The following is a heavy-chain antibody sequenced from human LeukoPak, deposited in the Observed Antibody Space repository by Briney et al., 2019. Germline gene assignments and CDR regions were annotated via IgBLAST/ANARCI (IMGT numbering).Heavy chain of an antibody. CDR2: MNPNSGNT. D-gene: IGHD6-6*01. J-gene: IGHJ6*02. CDR1: GYTFTSYD. V-gene: IGHV1-8*01. CDR3: ARESVSSIAAGYYYYYGMDV. Sequence: ASVKVSCKASGYTFTSYDINWVRQATGQGLEWMGWMNPNSGNTGYAQKFQGRVTMTRNTSISTAYMELSSLRSEDTAVYYCARESVSSIAAGYYYYYGMDVWGQGTTVTVSS.